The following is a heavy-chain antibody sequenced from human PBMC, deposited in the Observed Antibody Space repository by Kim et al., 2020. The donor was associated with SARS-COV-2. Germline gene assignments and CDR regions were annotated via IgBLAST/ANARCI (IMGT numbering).Heavy chain of an antibody. Sequence: YNPSLKSRVTISVDTSKNQFSLKLSSVTAADTAVYYCARESVAGTSWFDPWGQGTLVTVSS. CDR3: ARESVAGTSWFDP. J-gene: IGHJ5*02. D-gene: IGHD6-19*01. V-gene: IGHV4-31*02.